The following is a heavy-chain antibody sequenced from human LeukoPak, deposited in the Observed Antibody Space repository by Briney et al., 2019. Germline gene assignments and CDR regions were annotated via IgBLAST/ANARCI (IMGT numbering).Heavy chain of an antibody. CDR3: ARDSYDSSLGY. J-gene: IGHJ4*02. CDR2: VYASGST. CDR1: GGSVSSYY. V-gene: IGHV4-4*07. D-gene: IGHD3-22*01. Sequence: SETLSLTCTVSGGSVSSYYLSWIRQPAGKGLEWIGRVYASGSTNYNPSLKSRVTMSVDTSKNQFSLKLNSVTAADTAVYYCARDSYDSSLGYWGQGTLVTVSS.